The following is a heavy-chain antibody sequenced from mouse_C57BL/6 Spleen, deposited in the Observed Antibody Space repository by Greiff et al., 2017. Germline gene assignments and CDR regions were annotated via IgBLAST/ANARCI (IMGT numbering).Heavy chain of an antibody. D-gene: IGHD2-2*01. J-gene: IGHJ3*01. CDR2: ISDGGSYT. Sequence: EVMLVESGGGLVKPGGSLKLSCAASGFTFSSYAMSWVRQTPEKRLEWVATISDGGSYTYYPDNVKGRFTISRDNAKNNLYLQMSHLKSEDTAMYYCARDAMVTSWFAYRGQGTLVTVSA. CDR3: ARDAMVTSWFAY. CDR1: GFTFSSYA. V-gene: IGHV5-4*01.